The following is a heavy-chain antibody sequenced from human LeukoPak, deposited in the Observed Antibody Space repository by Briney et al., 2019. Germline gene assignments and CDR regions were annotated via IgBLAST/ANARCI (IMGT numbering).Heavy chain of an antibody. V-gene: IGHV1-46*01. Sequence: GASVKVSFKASGYTFTSYYMHWVRQAPGQGLEWMGIINPSGGSTSYAQKFQGRVTMTRDTSTSTVYMELSSLRSEDTAVYYCARDGPRIAALGEDFDYWGRGTLVTVSS. CDR1: GYTFTSYY. J-gene: IGHJ4*02. CDR2: INPSGGST. CDR3: ARDGPRIAALGEDFDY. D-gene: IGHD6-6*01.